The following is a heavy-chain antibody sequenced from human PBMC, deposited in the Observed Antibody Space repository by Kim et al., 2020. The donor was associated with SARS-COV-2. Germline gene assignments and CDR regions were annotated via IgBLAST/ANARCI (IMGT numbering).Heavy chain of an antibody. CDR3: ARSNIVVVVAATYFDY. Sequence: KVQGRVTITADESTSTAYMELSSLRSEDTAVYYCARSNIVVVVAATYFDYWGQGTLVTVSS. V-gene: IGHV1-69*01. J-gene: IGHJ4*02. D-gene: IGHD2-15*01.